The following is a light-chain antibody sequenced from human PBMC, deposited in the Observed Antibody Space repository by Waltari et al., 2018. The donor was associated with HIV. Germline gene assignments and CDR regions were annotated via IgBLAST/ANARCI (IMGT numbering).Light chain of an antibody. CDR1: ISDFGTSNL. Sequence: QSALTQPASVSGSPGQSITISCTGTISDFGTSNLVSWYQQHPGEAPRLVIYEVTKRPSGVSIRFSGSKSGNTASLTISGLQDEDEADYYCCSHAGSSTSFYVFGTGTKVTVL. J-gene: IGLJ1*01. CDR3: CSHAGSSTSFYV. V-gene: IGLV2-23*02. CDR2: EVT.